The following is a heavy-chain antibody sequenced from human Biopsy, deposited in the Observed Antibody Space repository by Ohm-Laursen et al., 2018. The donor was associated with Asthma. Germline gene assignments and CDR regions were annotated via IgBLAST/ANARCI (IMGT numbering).Heavy chain of an antibody. CDR1: GVSLRNYGLSGYG. CDR2: IRPMFATK. Sequence: GASVKVSCKVSGVSLRNYGLSGYGFSWLRQAPGQGLEWMGGIRPMFATKNYAQSFQGRITITADESTSTAYMELSSLRSEDTAVYYCARASYDILTGYYNYFDYWGQGTLVTVSS. D-gene: IGHD3-9*01. CDR3: ARASYDILTGYYNYFDY. J-gene: IGHJ4*02. V-gene: IGHV1-69*13.